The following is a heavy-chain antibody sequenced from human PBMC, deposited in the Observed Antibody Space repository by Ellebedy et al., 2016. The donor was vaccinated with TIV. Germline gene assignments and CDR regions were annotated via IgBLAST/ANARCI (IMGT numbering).Heavy chain of an antibody. Sequence: SETLSLTXAVYGGSFSGYYWSWIRQPPGKGLEWIGEINHSGSTNYNPSLKSRVTISVDTSKNQFSLKLSSVTAADTAVYYCASGALVVPAAYDAFDIWGQGTMVTVSS. D-gene: IGHD2-2*01. V-gene: IGHV4-34*01. CDR1: GGSFSGYY. J-gene: IGHJ3*02. CDR2: INHSGST. CDR3: ASGALVVPAAYDAFDI.